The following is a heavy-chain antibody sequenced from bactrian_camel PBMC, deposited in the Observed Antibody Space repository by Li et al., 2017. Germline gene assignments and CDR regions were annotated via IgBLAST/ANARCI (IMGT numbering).Heavy chain of an antibody. V-gene: IGHV3S40*01. CDR2: IATGSGNT. CDR3: VVGLTRWSY. CDR1: GFQFGDYP. J-gene: IGHJ4*01. Sequence: VQLVESGGGLVSPGGSLRLGCTASGFQFGDYPMSWVRQVPGKEREGVARIATGSGNTYYADSVKGRFTISQDNAKNTEYLQMNSLKSEDTALYYCVVGLTRWSYWGQGTQVTVS. D-gene: IGHD5*01.